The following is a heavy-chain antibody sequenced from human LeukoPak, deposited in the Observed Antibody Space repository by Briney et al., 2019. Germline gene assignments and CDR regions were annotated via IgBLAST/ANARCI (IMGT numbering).Heavy chain of an antibody. CDR3: ARGIFRRYCSSTSCYGYYYGMDV. V-gene: IGHV1-8*01. CDR2: MNPNSGNT. J-gene: IGHJ6*02. Sequence: ASVKVSCKASGYTFTSYDINWVRQATGQGLEWMGWMNPNSGNTGYAQKFQGRVTMTRNTSISTAYTELSSLRSEDTAVYYCARGIFRRYCSSTSCYGYYYGMDVWGQGTTVTVSS. D-gene: IGHD2-2*01. CDR1: GYTFTSYD.